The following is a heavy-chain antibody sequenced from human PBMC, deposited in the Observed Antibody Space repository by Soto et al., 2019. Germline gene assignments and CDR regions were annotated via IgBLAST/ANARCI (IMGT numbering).Heavy chain of an antibody. J-gene: IGHJ6*02. CDR3: ARVRRSPYAMDV. Sequence: ASVKVSCKASGYTLTGHYIHWVRQAPGQGPEWMGWINPISGDTEYAQKFQGRVTMTRDTSISTAYMDLRSLIFDDTAVYYCARVRRSPYAMDVWGQGTTVTVSS. D-gene: IGHD2-2*01. V-gene: IGHV1-2*02. CDR1: GYTLTGHY. CDR2: INPISGDT.